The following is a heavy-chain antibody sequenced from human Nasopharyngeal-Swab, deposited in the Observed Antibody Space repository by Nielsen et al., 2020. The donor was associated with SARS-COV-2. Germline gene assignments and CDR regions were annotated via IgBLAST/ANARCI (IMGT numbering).Heavy chain of an antibody. J-gene: IGHJ4*02. V-gene: IGHV3-21*01. CDR3: ARYGTTVVTPYYFDY. CDR2: ISSGSSYI. D-gene: IGHD4-23*01. CDR1: GFTFSSYT. Sequence: GESLKISCAASGFTFSSYTMNWVRQAPGKGLEWVSSISSGSSYIYYADSVKGRFTISRDNAKNSLYLQMNRLRAEDTAVYYCARYGTTVVTPYYFDYWGQGTLVTVSS.